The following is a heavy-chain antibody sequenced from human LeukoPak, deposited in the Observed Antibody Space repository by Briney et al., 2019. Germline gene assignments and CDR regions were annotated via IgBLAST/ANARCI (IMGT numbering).Heavy chain of an antibody. V-gene: IGHV3-74*01. J-gene: IGHJ3*01. Sequence: GGSLRLSCAASGFTFSRYWVHWVGQAAGRGVVWVSRINGDGRRTNYADSVKDRFVIARHNAKTTLYLQMTSLRAEATAVYSCATFTQRENYHYTANLWGHGTLVIVSS. CDR2: INGDGRRT. D-gene: IGHD3-16*02. CDR3: ATFTQRENYHYTANL. CDR1: GFTFSRYW.